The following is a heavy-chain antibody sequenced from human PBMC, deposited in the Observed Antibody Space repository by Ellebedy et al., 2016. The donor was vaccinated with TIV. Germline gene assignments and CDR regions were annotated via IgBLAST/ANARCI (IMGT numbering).Heavy chain of an antibody. CDR3: ARAFYTMAVFDY. D-gene: IGHD2/OR15-2a*01. CDR1: GGSISSGDYY. CDR2: IYYSGST. J-gene: IGHJ4*02. Sequence: SETLSLXXTVSGGSISSGDYYWSWIRQHPGKGLEWIGYIYYSGSTYYNPSLKSRVSISVDTSKNQFSLKLSSVTAADTAVYYCARAFYTMAVFDYWGQGTLVTVSS. V-gene: IGHV4-31*03.